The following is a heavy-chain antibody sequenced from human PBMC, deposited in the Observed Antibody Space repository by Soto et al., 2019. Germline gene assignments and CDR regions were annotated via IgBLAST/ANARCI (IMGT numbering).Heavy chain of an antibody. D-gene: IGHD3-22*01. J-gene: IGHJ3*02. CDR2: IYYSGST. CDR1: GGSISSSSYY. Sequence: QLQLQESGPGLVKPSETLSLTCTVSGGSISSSSYYWGWIRQPPGKGLEWIGSIYYSGSTYYNPSLKSRVTISVDTSKNQFSLKLSSVTAADTAVYYCARQASFYYDSSGYRDAFDIWGQGTMVTVSS. V-gene: IGHV4-39*01. CDR3: ARQASFYYDSSGYRDAFDI.